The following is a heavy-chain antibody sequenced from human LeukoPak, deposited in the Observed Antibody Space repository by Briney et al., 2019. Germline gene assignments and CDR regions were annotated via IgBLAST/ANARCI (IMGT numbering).Heavy chain of an antibody. D-gene: IGHD3-22*01. Sequence: GGSLRLSCVASGFTFSTYWMTWVRQAPGKGLEWVANIRGDGSRTYYVDSAKGRFTISRDNAKNSLYLQLNSLRADDIALYYCARDANFFDTYYYDVFDLWGQGTMVPVSP. CDR1: GFTFSTYW. J-gene: IGHJ3*01. CDR2: IRGDGSRT. CDR3: ARDANFFDTYYYDVFDL. V-gene: IGHV3-7*01.